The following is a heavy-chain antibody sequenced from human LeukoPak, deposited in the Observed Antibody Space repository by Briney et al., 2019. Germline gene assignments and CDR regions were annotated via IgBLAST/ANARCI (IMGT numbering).Heavy chain of an antibody. Sequence: SETLSLTCTVSGGSISSYYWSWIRQPPGKGLEWIGRIYTSGSTNYNPSLKSRVTMSVDTSKNQFSLKLSSVTAADTAVYYCASDDFWSGSEYWGQGTLVTVSS. D-gene: IGHD3-3*01. CDR1: GGSISSYY. V-gene: IGHV4-4*07. CDR2: IYTSGST. CDR3: ASDDFWSGSEY. J-gene: IGHJ4*02.